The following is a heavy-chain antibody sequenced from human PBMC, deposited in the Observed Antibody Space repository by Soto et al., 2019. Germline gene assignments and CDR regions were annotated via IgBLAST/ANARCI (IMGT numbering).Heavy chain of an antibody. D-gene: IGHD3-10*01. CDR3: AKVGAINSWDMWFDS. V-gene: IGHV3-23*01. CDR2: ISGSADRI. Sequence: GGSLRLSCLASGFTFSSYAMTWVRQAPGKGLEWLSSISGSADRIHYADSVKGRFTISRDNSKNTLYLQMNSLRAEDTAIYYCAKVGAINSWDMWFDSWGQGTLVTVSS. CDR1: GFTFSSYA. J-gene: IGHJ5*01.